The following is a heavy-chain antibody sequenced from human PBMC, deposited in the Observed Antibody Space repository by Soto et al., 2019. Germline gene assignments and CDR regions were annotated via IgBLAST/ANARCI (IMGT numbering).Heavy chain of an antibody. J-gene: IGHJ5*02. D-gene: IGHD2-2*01. V-gene: IGHV4-39*01. CDR1: GGSISSSSYY. CDR3: AAEYHLLYWFDP. CDR2: IYYSGST. Sequence: QLQLQESGPGLVKPSETLSLTCTVSGGSISSSSYYWGWIRQPPGKGLEWIGSIYYSGSTYYNPSLKRRVTISVDTSKNQFSLKLSSVTAADTAVYYCAAEYHLLYWFDPWGQGTLVTVSS.